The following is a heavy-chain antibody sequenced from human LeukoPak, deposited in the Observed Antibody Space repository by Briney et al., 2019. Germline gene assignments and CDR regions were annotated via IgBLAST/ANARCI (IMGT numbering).Heavy chain of an antibody. Sequence: PGGSLRLSCAASGFTFSNYWIHWVRQAPGKGLEWVSAISGSGGSTYYADSVKGRFTISRDNSKNTLYLQMNSLRAEDTAVYYCAKVKPDSSGYYDAFDIWGQGTMVTVSS. V-gene: IGHV3-23*01. CDR3: AKVKPDSSGYYDAFDI. J-gene: IGHJ3*02. D-gene: IGHD3-22*01. CDR1: GFTFSNYW. CDR2: ISGSGGST.